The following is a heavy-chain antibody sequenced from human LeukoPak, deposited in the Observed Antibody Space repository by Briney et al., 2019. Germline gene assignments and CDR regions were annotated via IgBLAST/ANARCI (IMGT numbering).Heavy chain of an antibody. V-gene: IGHV4-61*02. CDR2: IYISRTT. J-gene: IGHJ5*02. CDR1: DGSISSGRYY. CDR3: ARAYYGDYNNWFDP. Sequence: PSETLSLTCTVSDGSISSGRYYWSWIRQPAGKGLEWIGRIYISRTTNYNPSLKSRVTISVDTSKNQFSLKLSSVTAADTAVYYCARAYYGDYNNWFDPWGQGTLVTVSS. D-gene: IGHD4-17*01.